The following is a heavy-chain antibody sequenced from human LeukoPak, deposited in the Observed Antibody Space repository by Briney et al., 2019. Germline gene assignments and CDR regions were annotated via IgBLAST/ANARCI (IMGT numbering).Heavy chain of an antibody. J-gene: IGHJ2*01. D-gene: IGHD2-21*01. CDR1: GYTFTSYG. Sequence: ASVKVSCKTSGYTFTSYGISWVRQAPGQGLEWMGWISAYNGNTKYAQKLQGRVTMTTDTSTSTAYMELRSLRSDDTAVYYCGREFNLWSFDLWGRGTLVTVSS. CDR3: GREFNLWSFDL. V-gene: IGHV1-18*01. CDR2: ISAYNGNT.